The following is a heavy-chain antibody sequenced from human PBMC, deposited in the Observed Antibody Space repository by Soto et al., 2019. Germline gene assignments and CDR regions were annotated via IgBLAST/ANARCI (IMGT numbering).Heavy chain of an antibody. V-gene: IGHV3-30-3*01. CDR3: ARGFQPRTGYCSGGSCYSGFDY. D-gene: IGHD2-15*01. J-gene: IGHJ4*02. CDR1: GFTVSSYA. Sequence: QVQLVESGGGVVQHGRSLRLSCAASGFTVSSYAMHWVRQAPGKGLEWVAVISYDGSNKYYADSVKGRFTISRDNSKNTLYLQMNSLRAEDTAVYYCARGFQPRTGYCSGGSCYSGFDYWGQGTLVTVSS. CDR2: ISYDGSNK.